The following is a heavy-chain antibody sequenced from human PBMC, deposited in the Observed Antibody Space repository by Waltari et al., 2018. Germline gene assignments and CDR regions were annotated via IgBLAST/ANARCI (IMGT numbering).Heavy chain of an antibody. CDR1: GGTFSSYA. CDR3: ARDQKGDFWSKSYYYYYGMDV. J-gene: IGHJ6*02. V-gene: IGHV1-69*01. CDR2: IIPIFGTA. D-gene: IGHD3-3*01. Sequence: QVQLVQSGAEVKKPGSSVKVSCKASGGTFSSYAISWVRQAPGQGLEWMGGIIPIFGTANYAQKFQGRVTITADESTSTAYMELSSLRSEDTAVYYCARDQKGDFWSKSYYYYYGMDVWGQGTTVTVSS.